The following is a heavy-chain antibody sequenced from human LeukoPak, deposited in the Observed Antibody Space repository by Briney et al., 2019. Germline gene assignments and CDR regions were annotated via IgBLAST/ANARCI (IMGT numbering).Heavy chain of an antibody. V-gene: IGHV3-7*01. J-gene: IGHJ5*01. CDR2: IKEDSSDK. Sequence: GGSLRLSCAASGFTFNKYWMNWVRQSPGKGLEWVANIKEDSSDKNYVDSMKGRSTISRDNAKNSLYLQMNSLTVEDTAVYYCARESGRFRFDSWGQGTLVTVSS. CDR3: ARESGRFRFDS. D-gene: IGHD3-3*01. CDR1: GFTFNKYW.